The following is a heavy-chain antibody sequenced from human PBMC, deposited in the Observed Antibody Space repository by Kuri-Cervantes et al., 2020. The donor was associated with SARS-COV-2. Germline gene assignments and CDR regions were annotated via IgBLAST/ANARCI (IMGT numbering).Heavy chain of an antibody. J-gene: IGHJ4*02. V-gene: IGHV3-30*02. D-gene: IGHD6-19*01. Sequence: GGSLRLSCAASGFTFSSYGMHWVRQAPGKGLEWVAFIRYDGSNKYYADSVKGRFTTSGDNSKNTLYLQMNSLRAEDTAVYYCATGLSSGWYYANSGHYFDYWGQGTLVTVSS. CDR3: ATGLSSGWYYANSGHYFDY. CDR1: GFTFSSYG. CDR2: IRYDGSNK.